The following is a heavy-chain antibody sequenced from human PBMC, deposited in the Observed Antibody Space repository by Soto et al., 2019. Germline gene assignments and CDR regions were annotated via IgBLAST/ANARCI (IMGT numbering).Heavy chain of an antibody. CDR3: VRGLESSYCSGGSCDYYYSMDV. D-gene: IGHD2-15*01. V-gene: IGHV4-4*02. J-gene: IGHJ6*02. Sequence: ASETLSLTCAVSGGSISGSKWWSWVRQPPGKGLEWIGEIDHSGSTNYNPSLKSRVTISVDKSKNQFSLKLRSVTAADTAVYYCVRGLESSYCSGGSCDYYYSMDVWGQGTTVTVS. CDR1: GGSISGSKW. CDR2: IDHSGST.